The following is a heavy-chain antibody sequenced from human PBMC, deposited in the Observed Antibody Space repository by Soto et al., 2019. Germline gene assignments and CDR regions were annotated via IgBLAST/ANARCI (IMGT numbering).Heavy chain of an antibody. CDR3: ALAYYYDSSGYRPRTDWYFDL. Sequence: QVQLVQSGAEVKKPGSSVKVSCKASGGTFSSYAISWVRQAPGQGLEWMGGIIPIFGTANYAQKFQGRVTITADESTSTAYMELSSLSSEDTAVYYCALAYYYDSSGYRPRTDWYFDLWGRGTLVTVSS. J-gene: IGHJ2*01. V-gene: IGHV1-69*01. CDR1: GGTFSSYA. D-gene: IGHD3-22*01. CDR2: IIPIFGTA.